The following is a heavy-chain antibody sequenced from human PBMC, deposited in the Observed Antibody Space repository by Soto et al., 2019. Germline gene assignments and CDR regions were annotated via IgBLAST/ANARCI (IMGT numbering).Heavy chain of an antibody. V-gene: IGHV4-59*01. CDR1: GDSISSYY. Sequence: SETLSLTCTVSGDSISSYYWSWIRQAPGKGLEWIGYTYYSGSTNYNPSLESRVTISIDTSNNHFSLRLSSVTAADTAVYYCARDKSTSGSYFYYFDYWGQGSLVTVSS. CDR2: TYYSGST. CDR3: ARDKSTSGSYFYYFDY. D-gene: IGHD3-10*01. J-gene: IGHJ4*02.